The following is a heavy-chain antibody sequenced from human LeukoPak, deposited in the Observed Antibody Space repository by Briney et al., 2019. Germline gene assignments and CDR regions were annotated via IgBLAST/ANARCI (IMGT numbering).Heavy chain of an antibody. Sequence: SETLSLTCAVYGGSLSHYYWSWIRQPPGKGLEWIGEINHSGSTNYNPSLKSRVTISVDTSKNQFSLKLSSVTAADTAVYYCARGGRYCSSTSCYRDWFDPWGRGTLVTVSS. D-gene: IGHD2-2*02. CDR2: INHSGST. CDR1: GGSLSHYY. V-gene: IGHV4-34*01. J-gene: IGHJ5*02. CDR3: ARGGRYCSSTSCYRDWFDP.